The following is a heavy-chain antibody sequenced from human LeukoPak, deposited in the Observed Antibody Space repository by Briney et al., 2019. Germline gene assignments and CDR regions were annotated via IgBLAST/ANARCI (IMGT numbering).Heavy chain of an antibody. CDR2: INGDGSST. D-gene: IGHD2-2*01. J-gene: IGHJ4*02. V-gene: IGHV3-74*01. CDR1: GFTFTGYW. Sequence: HPGGSLRLSCAASGFTFTGYWMHWVRQVPGKGLVWVARINGDGSSTRHADSMKGRFTISRDIAKNTLCLQMNSLRDDDTAVYYCVREGLECSGSSCQRAAFDYWGQGTLVTVSS. CDR3: VREGLECSGSSCQRAAFDY.